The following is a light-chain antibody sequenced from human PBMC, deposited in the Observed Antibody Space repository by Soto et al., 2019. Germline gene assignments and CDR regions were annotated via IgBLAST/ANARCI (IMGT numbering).Light chain of an antibody. CDR3: LHYYNLPPYT. CDR2: DAS. V-gene: IGKV1-33*01. Sequence: DIQMTQSPISLSASVGDRVTIACQASRDISQYLNWYQQKPGRAPKLLIYDASKLQPGVPSMFSGSGSGKDFSLTISSLQPEDFATYYCLHYYNLPPYTFGQGTKLEIK. J-gene: IGKJ2*01. CDR1: RDISQY.